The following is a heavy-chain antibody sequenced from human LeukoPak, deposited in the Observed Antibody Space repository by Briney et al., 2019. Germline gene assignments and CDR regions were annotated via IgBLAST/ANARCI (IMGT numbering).Heavy chain of an antibody. Sequence: GGSLRLSFAASGFTFSGYAWAGFRRPPGRGLEWVSAISGSGGSTYYADSVKGRFTISRDNSKNTLYLQMNSLRAEDTAVYYCAKEDYGWYVWGQGTTVTVSS. J-gene: IGHJ6*02. CDR3: AKEDYGWYV. D-gene: IGHD4-17*01. CDR2: ISGSGGST. V-gene: IGHV3-23*01. CDR1: GFTFSGYA.